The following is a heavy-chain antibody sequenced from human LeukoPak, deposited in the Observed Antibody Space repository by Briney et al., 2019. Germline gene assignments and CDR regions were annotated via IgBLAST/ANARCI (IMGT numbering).Heavy chain of an antibody. CDR1: GGSISSYY. CDR3: ASLTVTSDAFDI. Sequence: PSETLCLTCTVSGGSISSYYWSWIRQPPGKGLEWIGYIYYSGSTNYNPSLKSRLTISVDTSKNQFPLKLSSVTAADTAVYYCASLTVTSDAFDIWGQGTMVTVSS. CDR2: IYYSGST. J-gene: IGHJ3*02. V-gene: IGHV4-59*01. D-gene: IGHD4-17*01.